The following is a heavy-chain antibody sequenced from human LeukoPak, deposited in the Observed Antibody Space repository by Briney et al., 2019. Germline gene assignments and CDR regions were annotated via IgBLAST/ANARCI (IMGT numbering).Heavy chain of an antibody. D-gene: IGHD5-18*01. J-gene: IGHJ4*02. CDR3: ARDRGYSYVN. Sequence: GGSLRLSCAASGFTFSGSDMHWVRQASGKGLEWVGRIRIKTNSYATEYAASVKGRFTISRDDSKNTAYLQMNSLKTEDTAVYYCARDRGYSYVNWGQGTLVTVSS. CDR1: GFTFSGSD. CDR2: IRIKTNSYAT. V-gene: IGHV3-73*01.